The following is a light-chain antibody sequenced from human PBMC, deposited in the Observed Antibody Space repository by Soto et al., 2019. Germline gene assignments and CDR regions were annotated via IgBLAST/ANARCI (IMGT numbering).Light chain of an antibody. Sequence: QSVLTQPPSASGTPGQSVTISCSGSSSNIGNYYVYWYQQLPGTAPTLLIYKNNQRPSGVPDRFSGSKSGTSASLAISGLRSEDEADYYCAAWDGSLSAVVFGGGTQLTVL. CDR2: KNN. V-gene: IGLV1-47*01. CDR3: AAWDGSLSAVV. J-gene: IGLJ2*01. CDR1: SSNIGNYY.